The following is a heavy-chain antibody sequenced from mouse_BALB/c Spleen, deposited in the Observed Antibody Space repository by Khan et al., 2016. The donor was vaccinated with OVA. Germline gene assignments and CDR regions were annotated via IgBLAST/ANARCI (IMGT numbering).Heavy chain of an antibody. CDR1: GYTFTNYW. CDR3: ARSAYFGNYFDS. D-gene: IGHD2-10*01. V-gene: IGHV1S81*02. Sequence: QVQLQQPGAELVKPGASVKLSCKASGYTFTNYWVHWVKQRPGQGLEWIGEVYPGDGRADYTAKFKTKATLTVDKSSNTAFMQLSSLTSEDSAVYSCARSAYFGNYFDSWGQGTTLTVSS. J-gene: IGHJ2*01. CDR2: VYPGDGRA.